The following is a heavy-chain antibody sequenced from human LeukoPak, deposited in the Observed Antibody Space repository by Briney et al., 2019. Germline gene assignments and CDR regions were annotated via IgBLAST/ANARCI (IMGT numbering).Heavy chain of an antibody. J-gene: IGHJ4*02. CDR1: GFTFSTYT. V-gene: IGHV3-21*01. CDR3: ATLASTDGY. D-gene: IGHD1-1*01. Sequence: GGSLRLSCAASGFTFSTYTMNWVRRAPGKGLQWVSSISTRSSYLYYADSVKGRFTISRDDAKNSLYLQLNSLRAEDTAVYYCATLASTDGYWGQGTLVTVSS. CDR2: ISTRSSYL.